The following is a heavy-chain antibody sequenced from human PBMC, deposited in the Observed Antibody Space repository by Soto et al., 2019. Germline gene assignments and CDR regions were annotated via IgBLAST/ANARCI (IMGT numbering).Heavy chain of an antibody. J-gene: IGHJ4*02. V-gene: IGHV1-69*06. CDR3: ARSGDYYDSSGNFDY. Sequence: ASVKDSFKASGGTFSSYASSWVRQAPGQGLEWMGGIIPIFGTANYAQKFQGRVTITADKSTSTAYMELSSLRSEDTAVYYCARSGDYYDSSGNFDYWGQGTPVTVS. CDR1: GGTFSSYA. D-gene: IGHD3-22*01. CDR2: IIPIFGTA.